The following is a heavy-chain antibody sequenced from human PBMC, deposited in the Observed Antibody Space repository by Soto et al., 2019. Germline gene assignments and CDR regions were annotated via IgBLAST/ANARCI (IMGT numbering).Heavy chain of an antibody. J-gene: IGHJ4*02. V-gene: IGHV3-74*01. CDR2: INSDGTDT. D-gene: IGHD3-16*01. CDR1: GFTFSSSW. CDR3: ARDWSYALNY. Sequence: GGSLRLSCAASGFTFSSSWMHWVRQAPGKGLVWVSHINSDGTDTNYADSVKGRFTISRDNAKNTVYLQMNSLRAEDTAVYYCARDWSYALNYWGQGSLVTVSS.